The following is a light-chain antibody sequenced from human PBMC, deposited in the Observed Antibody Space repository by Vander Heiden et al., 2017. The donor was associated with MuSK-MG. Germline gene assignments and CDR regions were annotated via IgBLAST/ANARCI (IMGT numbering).Light chain of an antibody. CDR2: DVS. Sequence: QSALTQPASVSGSPGQSITISCTGTSSDVGAYNLVSWYQQHPGKAPKLMIYDVSNRPSGVSNRFSGSKSGNTASPTISGLQAEDDADYYCSSYTSSSTLVFGGGTKLTGL. CDR3: SSYTSSSTLV. CDR1: SSDVGAYNL. J-gene: IGLJ2*01. V-gene: IGLV2-14*03.